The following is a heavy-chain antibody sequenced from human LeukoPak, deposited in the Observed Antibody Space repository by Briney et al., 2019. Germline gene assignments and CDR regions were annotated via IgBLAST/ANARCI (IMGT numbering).Heavy chain of an antibody. CDR2: ISRTGNYI. D-gene: IGHD2-15*01. J-gene: IGHJ4*02. V-gene: IGHV3-21*01. CDR1: GFTFSRYN. CDR3: ARVLETDCSGGSCYSGLDY. Sequence: GGSLRLSCAASGFTFSRYNMNWVRQAPGKGLEWVSSISRTGNYIYYADSVKGRFTISRDNAQNSLFLQMNSLRVEDTAVYYCARVLETDCSGGSCYSGLDYWAREPWSPSPQ.